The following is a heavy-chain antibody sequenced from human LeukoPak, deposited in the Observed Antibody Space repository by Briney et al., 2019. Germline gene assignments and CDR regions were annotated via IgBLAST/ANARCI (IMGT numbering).Heavy chain of an antibody. J-gene: IGHJ3*02. D-gene: IGHD6-19*01. CDR2: ISSSSSTI. CDR1: GFTFSSYS. V-gene: IGHV3-48*01. CDR3: ARVKTLRVAVAFDAFDI. Sequence: PGGSLRLSCAASGFTFSSYSMNWVRQAPGKGLEWVSYISSSSSTIYYADSVKGRFTISRDNAKNSLYLQMNSLRAEDTAVYYCARVKTLRVAVAFDAFDIWGQGTMVTVSS.